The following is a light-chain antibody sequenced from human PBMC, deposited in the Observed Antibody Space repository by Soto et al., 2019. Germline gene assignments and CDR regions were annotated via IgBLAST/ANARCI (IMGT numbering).Light chain of an antibody. CDR1: QGIRND. CDR3: QQYNNWPQYT. CDR2: AAS. V-gene: IGKV1-6*01. Sequence: AIQMTQSPSSLSASVGDRVTITCRASQGIRNDLGWYQQKPGKAPKLLIYAASSLQSGVPSRFSGSGSGTDFTLTISSLQPEDFATYYCQQYNNWPQYTFGQGTKLEIK. J-gene: IGKJ2*01.